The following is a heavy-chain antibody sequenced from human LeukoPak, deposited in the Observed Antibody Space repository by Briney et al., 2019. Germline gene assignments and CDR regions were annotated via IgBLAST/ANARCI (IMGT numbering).Heavy chain of an antibody. V-gene: IGHV3-48*01. CDR1: GFTFSSYS. CDR3: AGGSGYITTPAFDI. CDR2: ISSSSSTI. Sequence: GGSLRLSCAASGFTFSSYSMNWVRQAPGKGLEWVSYISSSSSTIYYADSVKGRFTISRDNAKNSLYLQMNSLRAEDTAVYYCAGGSGYITTPAFDIWGQGTMVTVSS. D-gene: IGHD3-3*01. J-gene: IGHJ3*02.